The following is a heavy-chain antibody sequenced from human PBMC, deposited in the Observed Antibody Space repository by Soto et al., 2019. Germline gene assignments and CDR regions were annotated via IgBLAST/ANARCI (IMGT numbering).Heavy chain of an antibody. CDR1: GFTFSSHE. V-gene: IGHV3-48*03. D-gene: IGHD3-16*01. J-gene: IGHJ4*02. CDR3: ARIGVVESRSLDY. CDR2: ISSSGSTK. Sequence: DVQLVESGGALVQTGGSLRLSCVASGFTFSSHEMNWVRQAPGKGLEWVSYISSSGSTKFYADSVKGRFTISRDNAEEKLYLQMNSLRAEDTAVYYCARIGVVESRSLDYWGQGTRVTVSS.